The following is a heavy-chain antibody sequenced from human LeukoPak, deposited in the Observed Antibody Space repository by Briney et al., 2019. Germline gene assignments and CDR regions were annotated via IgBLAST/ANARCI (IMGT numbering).Heavy chain of an antibody. CDR2: ISAYNGNT. CDR1: GYTFTGYY. Sequence: GASVKVSCKASGYTFTGYYMHWVRQAPGQGLEWMGWISAYNGNTNYAQKLQGRVTMTTDTSTSTAYMELRSLRSDDTAVYYCARDIVARPFDYWGQGTLVTVSS. CDR3: ARDIVARPFDY. D-gene: IGHD5-12*01. V-gene: IGHV1-18*04. J-gene: IGHJ4*02.